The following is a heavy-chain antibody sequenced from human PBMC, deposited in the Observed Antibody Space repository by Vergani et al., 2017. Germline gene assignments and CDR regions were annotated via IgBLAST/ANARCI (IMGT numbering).Heavy chain of an antibody. V-gene: IGHV4-31*03. CDR1: GGSISSSSYY. D-gene: IGHD5-18*01. CDR2: IYYSGST. Sequence: QLQLQESGPGLVKPSETLSLTCTVSGGSISSSSYYWSWIRQHPGKGLEWIGYIYYSGSTYYNPSRKSRVTISVDTSKNQFSLKLSSVTAADTAVYYCARARIQLWDNFYYYMDVWGKGTTVTVSS. J-gene: IGHJ6*03. CDR3: ARARIQLWDNFYYYMDV.